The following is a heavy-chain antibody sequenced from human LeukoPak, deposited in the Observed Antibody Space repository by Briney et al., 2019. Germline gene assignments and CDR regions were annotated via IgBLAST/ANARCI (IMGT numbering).Heavy chain of an antibody. J-gene: IGHJ4*02. D-gene: IGHD5-18*01. Sequence: PGGSLRLSCAASGLTVSSNYMSWVRQAPGKGLEWVSVIYSGGSTYYADSVKGRFTISRDNSKNTLYLQMNSLRAEDTAVYYCARWMQQSGRFDYWGQGTLVTVSS. CDR3: ARWMQQSGRFDY. V-gene: IGHV3-66*01. CDR1: GLTVSSNY. CDR2: IYSGGST.